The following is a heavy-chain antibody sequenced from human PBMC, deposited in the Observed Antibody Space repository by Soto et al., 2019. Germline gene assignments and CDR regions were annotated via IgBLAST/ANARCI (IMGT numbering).Heavy chain of an antibody. V-gene: IGHV1-69*01. CDR2: IIPISDSA. CDR3: ATLVPAPIKLYPRLGWFDP. J-gene: IGHJ5*02. Sequence: QVQLVQSGAEVKKPGSSVKVSCKASGGTFSSDTITWVRQAPGQGLEWRGGIIPISDSAHYAQNFQDRLTITADESTSTVYMELSSLSSEDTAVYYCATLVPAPIKLYPRLGWFDPWGQGTLVTVSS. CDR1: GGTFSSDT. D-gene: IGHD2-2*02.